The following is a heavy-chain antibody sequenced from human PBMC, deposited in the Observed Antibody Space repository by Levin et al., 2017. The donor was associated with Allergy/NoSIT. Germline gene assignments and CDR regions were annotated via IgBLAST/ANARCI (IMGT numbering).Heavy chain of an antibody. CDR2: ISSSGSTI. J-gene: IGHJ4*02. CDR1: GFTFSSYE. D-gene: IGHD5-18*01. CDR3: ARDSQNTAMVTSGHFDY. Sequence: GGSLRLSCAASGFTFSSYEMNWVRQAPGKGLEWVSYISSSGSTIYYADSVKGRFTISRDNAKNSLYLQMNSLRAEDTAVYYCARDSQNTAMVTSGHFDYWGQGTLVTVAS. V-gene: IGHV3-48*03.